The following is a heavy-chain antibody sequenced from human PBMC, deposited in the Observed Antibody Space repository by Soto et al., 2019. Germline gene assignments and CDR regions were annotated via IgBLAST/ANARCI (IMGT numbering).Heavy chain of an antibody. CDR3: ASMYGSSWGGDWPLDY. D-gene: IGHD6-13*01. J-gene: IGHJ4*02. CDR1: GLTFSSYW. V-gene: IGHV3-74*01. Sequence: GGSLRLSCAASGLTFSSYWLHWVRQAPGKGLVWVSRINSDGSTTNYADSVEGRFTISRDNAKNSLYLQMNSLRDEDTAVYYCASMYGSSWGGDWPLDYWGQGTLVTVSS. CDR2: INSDGSTT.